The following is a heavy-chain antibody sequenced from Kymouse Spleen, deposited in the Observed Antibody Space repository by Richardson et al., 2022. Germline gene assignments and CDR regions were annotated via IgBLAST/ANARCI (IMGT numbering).Heavy chain of an antibody. CDR2: IYYSGST. J-gene: IGHJ4*02. Sequence: QVQLQESGPGLVKPSETLSLTCTVSGGSISSYYWSWIRQPPGKGLEWIGYIYYSGSTNYNPSLKSRVTISVDTSKNQFSLKLSSVTAADTAVYYCARENGSGSYSYFDYWGQGTLVTVSS. D-gene: IGHD3-10*01. V-gene: IGHV4-59*01. CDR1: GGSISSYY. CDR3: ARENGSGSYSYFDY.